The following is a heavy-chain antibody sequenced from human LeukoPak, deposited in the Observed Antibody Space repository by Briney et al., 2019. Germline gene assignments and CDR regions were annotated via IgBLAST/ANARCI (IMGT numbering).Heavy chain of an antibody. Sequence: PGGSLRLSCAASGFTFSNYAMHWVRQAPGKGLEWVAVISYDGSNKDYTDSVKGRFTISRDNSKNTLYLQINSLRAEDTAVYYCARRGRDSGYELDFDYWGQGTLVTVSS. CDR1: GFTFSNYA. J-gene: IGHJ4*02. CDR3: ARRGRDSGYELDFDY. CDR2: ISYDGSNK. V-gene: IGHV3-30*10. D-gene: IGHD5-12*01.